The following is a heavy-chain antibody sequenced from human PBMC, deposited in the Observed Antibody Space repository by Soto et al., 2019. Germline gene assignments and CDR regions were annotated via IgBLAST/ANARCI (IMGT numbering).Heavy chain of an antibody. J-gene: IGHJ4*02. D-gene: IGHD2-2*01. Sequence: EVQLVESGGGLVQPGGSLRLSCAASGFTFSTYWMHWVRQAPGKGLVWVSRTNTDGSSTTYADSVEGRFTISRDNAKNTLYLQMNSLRAEDTAVYYCARGTRVIPAESAFDYWGQGTLVPVSS. CDR3: ARGTRVIPAESAFDY. CDR2: TNTDGSST. V-gene: IGHV3-74*01. CDR1: GFTFSTYW.